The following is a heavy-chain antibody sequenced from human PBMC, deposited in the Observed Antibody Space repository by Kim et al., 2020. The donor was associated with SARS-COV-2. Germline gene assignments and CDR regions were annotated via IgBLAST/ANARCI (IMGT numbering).Heavy chain of an antibody. Sequence: ASVKVSCKASGYTFTGYYMHWVRQAPGQGLEWMGWINPNSGGTNYAQKFQGRVTMTRDTSISTAYMELSRLRSDDTAVYYCARDQSSGWYADAFDIWGQGTMVTVSS. J-gene: IGHJ3*02. CDR2: INPNSGGT. V-gene: IGHV1-2*02. CDR1: GYTFTGYY. CDR3: ARDQSSGWYADAFDI. D-gene: IGHD6-19*01.